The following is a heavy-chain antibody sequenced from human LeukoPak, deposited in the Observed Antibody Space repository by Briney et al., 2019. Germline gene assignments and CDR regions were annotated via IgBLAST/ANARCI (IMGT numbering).Heavy chain of an antibody. Sequence: SETLSLTCTVSGGSISSSSYYWGWIRQPPGKGLEWIGSIYYSGSTYYNPSLKSRVTISVDTSKNQFSLKLSSVTAADTAVYYCARRSGWYTPGEDYYFDYWGQGTLVTVSS. J-gene: IGHJ4*02. CDR1: GGSISSSSYY. V-gene: IGHV4-39*07. CDR3: ARRSGWYTPGEDYYFDY. D-gene: IGHD6-19*01. CDR2: IYYSGST.